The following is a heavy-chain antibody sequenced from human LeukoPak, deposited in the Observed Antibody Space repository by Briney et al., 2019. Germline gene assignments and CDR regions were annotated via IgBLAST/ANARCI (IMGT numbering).Heavy chain of an antibody. Sequence: GGSLRLSCAASGFTFSTYSMNWVRQAPGKGLEWVSYISSSTTYIYYADSVKGRFTISRDNSKNTLYLQMNSLRAEDTAVYYCARGDYYDSSGYSQYFQHWGQGTLVTVSS. J-gene: IGHJ1*01. D-gene: IGHD3-22*01. CDR3: ARGDYYDSSGYSQYFQH. CDR1: GFTFSTYS. V-gene: IGHV3-21*01. CDR2: ISSSTTYI.